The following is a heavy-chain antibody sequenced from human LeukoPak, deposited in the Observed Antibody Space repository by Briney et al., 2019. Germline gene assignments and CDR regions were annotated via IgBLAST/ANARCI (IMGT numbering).Heavy chain of an antibody. D-gene: IGHD3-10*01. CDR2: INSDGSTT. J-gene: IGHJ5*02. Sequence: GGSLRLSCAASGFTFSSFWMHWVRQAPGKGLVWVSGINSDGSTTDYADSVKGRFTISRDNSKNTLYLHMNSLRAEDTAVYYCAKGYYGSGSYGWFDPWGQGTLVTVSS. V-gene: IGHV3-74*01. CDR1: GFTFSSFW. CDR3: AKGYYGSGSYGWFDP.